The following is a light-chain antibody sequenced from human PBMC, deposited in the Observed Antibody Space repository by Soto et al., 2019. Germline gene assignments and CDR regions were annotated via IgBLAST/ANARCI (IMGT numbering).Light chain of an antibody. Sequence: QSALTQPPSASGSPGQSVTISCTGTSSDVGGYNYVSWYQQHPGKAPKLVIYEVSKRPSGVPDRFSGSKSGNTASLTVSGLQAEDEADYYCSSYAGSNNFDVFGTGTKVTLL. V-gene: IGLV2-8*01. CDR2: EVS. CDR1: SSDVGGYNY. J-gene: IGLJ1*01. CDR3: SSYAGSNNFDV.